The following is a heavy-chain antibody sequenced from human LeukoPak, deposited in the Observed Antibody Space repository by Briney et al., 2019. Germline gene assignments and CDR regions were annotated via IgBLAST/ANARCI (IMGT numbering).Heavy chain of an antibody. D-gene: IGHD1-26*01. CDR1: GFTFSSYA. J-gene: IGHJ4*02. CDR2: ISGSSAST. CDR3: AKERQAWGVGADYFDY. Sequence: GGSLRLSCAASGFTFSSYAITWVRQAPGKGLEWVSSISGSSASTYYAESVKGRFTISRDNSKNTLYLQMNGLRAEDSAVYYCAKERQAWGVGADYFDYWGQGTLVTVPS. V-gene: IGHV3-23*01.